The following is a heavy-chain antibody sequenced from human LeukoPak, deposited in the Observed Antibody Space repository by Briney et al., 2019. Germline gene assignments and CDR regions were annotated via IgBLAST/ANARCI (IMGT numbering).Heavy chain of an antibody. Sequence: PGGSLRLSCAASGFTFSNYGMNWVRHPPGKGLEWVSSIITSGTYIYYATSMKGRFTIYRDNAKNSLYLQLNSLRAEDTAVYYCAKSGGGNYYYCYMDVWGKGTTVIASS. D-gene: IGHD6-19*01. CDR2: IITSGTYI. CDR1: GFTFSNYG. J-gene: IGHJ6*03. V-gene: IGHV3-21*01. CDR3: AKSGGGNYYYCYMDV.